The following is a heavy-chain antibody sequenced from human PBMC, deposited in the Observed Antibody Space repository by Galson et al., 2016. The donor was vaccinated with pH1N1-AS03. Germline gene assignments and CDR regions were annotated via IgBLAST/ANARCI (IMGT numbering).Heavy chain of an antibody. J-gene: IGHJ6*02. D-gene: IGHD6-13*01. CDR2: MSNDGSDG. V-gene: IGHV3-30*18. CDR3: AKDRAEVAAGAYYYGMDV. Sequence: SLRLSCAASGFTFSSYGIHWVRQAPGRGLEWVAVMSNDGSDGLYAEFVKGRITLSRDNSKNTLDLQLSRLTPEDTAVYYCAKDRAEVAAGAYYYGMDVWGQGTTIIVSS. CDR1: GFTFSSYG.